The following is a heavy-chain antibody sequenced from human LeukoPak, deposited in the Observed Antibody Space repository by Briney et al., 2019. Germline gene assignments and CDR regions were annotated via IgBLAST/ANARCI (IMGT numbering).Heavy chain of an antibody. CDR1: GFTVISNY. V-gene: IGHV3-53*01. D-gene: IGHD4-17*01. J-gene: IGHJ3*01. CDR3: GQDPNGNYIGAFDF. CDR2: ILGGGGT. Sequence: GGSLRLSCAASGFTVISNYMSWVRRAPGKGPEWVSAILGGGGTFYADAVKGRFTISRDNSKNTLCLQMNSLRAEDTATYYCGQDPNGNYIGAFDFWGRGTMVTVSS.